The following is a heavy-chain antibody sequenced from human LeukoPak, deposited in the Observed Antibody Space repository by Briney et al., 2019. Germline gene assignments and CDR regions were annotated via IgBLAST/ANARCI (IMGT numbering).Heavy chain of an antibody. D-gene: IGHD3-10*01. CDR1: GGSFSGYY. V-gene: IGHV4-34*01. Sequence: SETLSLTCAVYGGSFSGYYWSWIRQPPGQGLEWIGEINHSGSTNYNPSLKSRVTISVDTSKNQFSLKLSSVTAADTAVYYCARGIPNYYGSGSSNWFDPWGQGTLVTVSS. J-gene: IGHJ5*02. CDR3: ARGIPNYYGSGSSNWFDP. CDR2: INHSGST.